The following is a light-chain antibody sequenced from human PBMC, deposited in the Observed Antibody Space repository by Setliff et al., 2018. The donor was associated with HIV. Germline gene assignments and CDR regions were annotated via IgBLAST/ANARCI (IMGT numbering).Light chain of an antibody. Sequence: QSALTQPASVSGSPGQSITISCTRASSDVGDYNYFSWYQHHPGKAPKLIISEVNKRPSGVSTRFSGSRSGNTASLTISGLQAEDESDYYCTSYTSSSTLVFGGGTK. J-gene: IGLJ3*02. CDR3: TSYTSSSTLV. CDR1: SSDVGDYNY. V-gene: IGLV2-14*01. CDR2: EVN.